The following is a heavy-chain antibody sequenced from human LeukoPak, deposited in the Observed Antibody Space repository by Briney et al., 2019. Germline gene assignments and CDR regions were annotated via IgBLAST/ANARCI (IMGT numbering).Heavy chain of an antibody. CDR3: AREKRGGSGSLVWFDP. J-gene: IGHJ5*02. V-gene: IGHV1-69*01. Sequence: SVKVSCKASGGTFSSYAISWVRQAPGQGLEWMGGIIPIFGTANYAQKFQGRVTITADESMSTAYMELSSLRSEDTAVYYCAREKRGGSGSLVWFDPWGQGTLVTVSS. D-gene: IGHD3-10*01. CDR1: GGTFSSYA. CDR2: IIPIFGTA.